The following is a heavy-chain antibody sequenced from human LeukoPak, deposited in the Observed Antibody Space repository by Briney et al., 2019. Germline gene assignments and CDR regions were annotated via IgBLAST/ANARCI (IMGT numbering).Heavy chain of an antibody. CDR3: ARGGSYSISFDY. J-gene: IGHJ4*02. CDR1: GFTFSSYS. V-gene: IGHV3-21*01. Sequence: PGGSLRLSCAASGFTFSSYSMNCVRQAPGEGLEWVSSISSSSSYIYYADSVKGRFTISRDNAKNSLYLQMNSLRAEDTAVYYCARGGSYSISFDYWGQGTLVTVSS. D-gene: IGHD3-10*01. CDR2: ISSSSSYI.